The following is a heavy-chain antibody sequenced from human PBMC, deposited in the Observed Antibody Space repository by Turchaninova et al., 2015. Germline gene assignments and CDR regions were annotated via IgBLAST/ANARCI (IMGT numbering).Heavy chain of an antibody. CDR3: ASQLRYFAS. D-gene: IGHD3-9*01. V-gene: IGHV4-38-2*01. Sequence: QVQLQESGPGLVKPSETLSLTCAVSGYSISSGYYWGWIRQPPGKGLEWIGSIYHSGSTYYNPSLTIRVTISGDTSKNQFSLKLSSVTAADTAVYYCASQLRYFASWGQGTLVTVSS. J-gene: IGHJ4*02. CDR2: IYHSGST. CDR1: GYSISSGYY.